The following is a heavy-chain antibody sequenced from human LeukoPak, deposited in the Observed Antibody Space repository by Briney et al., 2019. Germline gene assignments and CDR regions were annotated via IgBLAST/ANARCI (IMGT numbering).Heavy chain of an antibody. CDR3: ARGDEWEQFDY. V-gene: IGHV1-8*01. Sequence: ASVKVSCKASGYTFTSYDINWVRQATGQGLEWMGWMNPNSGNTRYAQKVQGRITMTRDTSISTAYMELSSLRSEDTAVYYCARGDEWEQFDYWGQGTLVTVSS. J-gene: IGHJ4*02. CDR2: MNPNSGNT. D-gene: IGHD1-26*01. CDR1: GYTFTSYD.